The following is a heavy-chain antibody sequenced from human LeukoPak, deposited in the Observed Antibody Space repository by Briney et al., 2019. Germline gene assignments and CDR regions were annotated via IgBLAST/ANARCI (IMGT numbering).Heavy chain of an antibody. CDR2: INSDGSST. CDR3: AQWQPRNFQH. V-gene: IGHV3-74*01. D-gene: IGHD6-19*01. Sequence: GGALRLSCAASLVTFSSDWTCCGRQAPGEGLGWVSRINSDGSSTSYADSVKGRFTISRDKAKNTLYLQMSSLRAEDTAVYYCAQWQPRNFQHWGQGNLVTVSS. CDR1: LVTFSSDW. J-gene: IGHJ1*01.